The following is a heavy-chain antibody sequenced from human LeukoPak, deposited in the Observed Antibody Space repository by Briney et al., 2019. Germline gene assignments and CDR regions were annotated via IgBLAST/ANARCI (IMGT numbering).Heavy chain of an antibody. J-gene: IGHJ5*02. CDR2: ISAYNGNT. V-gene: IGHV1-18*01. CDR1: GYTFTSYG. CDR3: ASSPMVRGVAGWFDP. D-gene: IGHD3-10*01. Sequence: GASVKVSCKASGYTFTSYGISWVRQAPGQGLEWMGWISAYNGNTNYAQKLQGRVTMTTDTSTSTAYMEPRSLRSDDTAVYYCASSPMVRGVAGWFDPWGQGTLVTVSS.